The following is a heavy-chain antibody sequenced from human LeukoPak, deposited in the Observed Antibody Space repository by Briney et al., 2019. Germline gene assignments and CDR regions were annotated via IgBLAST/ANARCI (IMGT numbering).Heavy chain of an antibody. J-gene: IGHJ3*02. D-gene: IGHD3-10*01. CDR2: IYHSGCT. CDR3: ARELWFGELLVRGAFDI. Sequence: SVAVSLTCTVSGGSISSYHWSWIRQPPGKGLEWIGYIYHSGCTNYNPSLKSRVTISVDTSKNQFSLKLSSVTAADTAVYYCARELWFGELLVRGAFDIWGQGTMVTVS. V-gene: IGHV4-59*12. CDR1: GGSISSYH.